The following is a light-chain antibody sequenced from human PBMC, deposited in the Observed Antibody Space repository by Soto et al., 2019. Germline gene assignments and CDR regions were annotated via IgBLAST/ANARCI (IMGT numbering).Light chain of an antibody. V-gene: IGKV1-39*01. CDR2: AAS. Sequence: DIQMTQSPSSLSASVGDRVTITCQASQDISNYLNWYQQKPGKAPKLLIYAASSLQSGVPSRLSGSGSGTDFTLTISSLQPEDFATYYCQQSYSTPRITFGQGTRLEIK. CDR3: QQSYSTPRIT. J-gene: IGKJ5*01. CDR1: QDISNY.